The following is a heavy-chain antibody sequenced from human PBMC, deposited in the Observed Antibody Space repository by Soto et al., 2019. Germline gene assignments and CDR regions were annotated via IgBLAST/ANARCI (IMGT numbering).Heavy chain of an antibody. V-gene: IGHV4-31*03. Sequence: QVQLQESGPGLVKPSQTLSLTCSVSSDSMDSGGYYWSWIRQHPGKGLEWIGYIYSNGDTYYNPSLKSRVTISVASSKNQFSLNLTSVTAADTAVYYCARRGGSSSGYYYYAMDVWGQETTVTVSS. CDR1: SDSMDSGGYY. J-gene: IGHJ6*02. D-gene: IGHD6-6*01. CDR2: IYSNGDT. CDR3: ARRGGSSSGYYYYAMDV.